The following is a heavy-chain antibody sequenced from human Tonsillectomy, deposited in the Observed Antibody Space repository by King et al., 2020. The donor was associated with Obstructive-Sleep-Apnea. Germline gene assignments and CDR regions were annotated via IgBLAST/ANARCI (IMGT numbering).Heavy chain of an antibody. CDR1: GASISSYY. CDR2: IYYSGST. Sequence: VQLQESGPGLVKPSETLSLTCTVSGASISSYYWSWIRQPPGKGLEWIGYIYYSGSTNYNPSLKSRVTISVDTSKNHFSLKLSSVTAADTAVYYCARRLGSSGWFFFDPWGQGALVTVSS. D-gene: IGHD6-19*01. CDR3: ARRLGSSGWFFFDP. V-gene: IGHV4-59*08. J-gene: IGHJ5*02.